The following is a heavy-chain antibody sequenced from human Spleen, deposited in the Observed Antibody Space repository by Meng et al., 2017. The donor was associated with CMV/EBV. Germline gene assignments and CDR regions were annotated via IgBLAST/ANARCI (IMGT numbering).Heavy chain of an antibody. J-gene: IGHJ5*02. CDR1: GASIRSDNW. CDR3: ATFPTFYSNSGDSFDP. Sequence: SGASIRSDNWWSWVRQARGKGLEWIGEIHHGGSTNHNPSLRSRVTISVDRSKNQFSLNLSSVTAADTAIYYCATFPTFYSNSGDSFDPWGQGTLVTVSS. D-gene: IGHD2/OR15-2a*01. CDR2: IHHGGST. V-gene: IGHV4-4*02.